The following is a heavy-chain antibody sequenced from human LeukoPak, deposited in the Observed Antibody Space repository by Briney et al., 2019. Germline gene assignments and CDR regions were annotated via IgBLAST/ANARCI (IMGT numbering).Heavy chain of an antibody. D-gene: IGHD6-13*01. J-gene: IGHJ6*02. CDR3: ARDRVGYSSSWPYYYYGMDV. CDR2: IYHSGST. V-gene: IGHV4-4*02. Sequence: PSETLSLTCAVSGGSISSSNWWSWVRQPPGKGLEWIGEIYHSGSTNYNPSLKSRVTISVDTSKNQFSLKLSSVTAADTAVYYCARDRVGYSSSWPYYYYGMDVWGQGTTATVSS. CDR1: GGSISSSNW.